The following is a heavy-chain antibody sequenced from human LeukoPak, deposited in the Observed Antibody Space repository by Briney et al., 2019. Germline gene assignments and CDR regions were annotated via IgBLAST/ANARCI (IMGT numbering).Heavy chain of an antibody. CDR1: GGTFSSYA. J-gene: IGHJ6*02. Sequence: GASVKVSCKASGGTFSSYAISWVRQAPGQGLEWMGGIIPISGTANYAQKFQGRVTITADESTSTAYMELSSLRSEDTAVYYCASELRFLEWLLPYYYGMDVWGQGTTATVSS. CDR2: IIPISGTA. V-gene: IGHV1-69*13. CDR3: ASELRFLEWLLPYYYGMDV. D-gene: IGHD3-3*01.